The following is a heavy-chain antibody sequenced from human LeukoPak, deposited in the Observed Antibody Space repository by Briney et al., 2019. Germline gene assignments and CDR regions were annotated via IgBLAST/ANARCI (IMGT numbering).Heavy chain of an antibody. CDR3: SSSCIQMTPDYFQH. J-gene: IGHJ1*01. CDR1: GFTFGDYA. D-gene: IGHD6-13*01. Sequence: GGSLRLSCTASGFTFGDYAMSCVRQAPGKGLVWVGFIRSKAYGGTTEYAASVKGRFTISRDDSKSIAYLQMNSLKTEDTAVYYCSSSCIQMTPDYFQHWGQGTLVTVSS. CDR2: IRSKAYGGTT. V-gene: IGHV3-49*04.